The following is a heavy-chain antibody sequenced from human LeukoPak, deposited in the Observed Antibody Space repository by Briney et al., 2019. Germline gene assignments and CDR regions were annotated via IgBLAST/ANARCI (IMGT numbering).Heavy chain of an antibody. CDR2: ISAYNGNT. V-gene: IGHV1-18*01. D-gene: IGHD3-10*01. CDR1: GYTFTSFG. J-gene: IGHJ4*02. Sequence: SVKVSCKASGYTFTSFGISWVRQAPGQGLEWMGWISAYNGNTNYAQKLQGRVTMTTDTSTSTAYMILRSLRSDDTAVYYCARALLTNYGSGSYYGFDYWGQGTLVTVSS. CDR3: ARALLTNYGSGSYYGFDY.